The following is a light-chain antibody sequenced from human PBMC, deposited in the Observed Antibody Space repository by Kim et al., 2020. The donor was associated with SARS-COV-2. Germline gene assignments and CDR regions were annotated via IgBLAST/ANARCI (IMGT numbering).Light chain of an antibody. Sequence: GQKGTISCSGSSSNIGNNYVSWYQQLPGTAPKLLIYDNNKRPSGMPDRFSGSKSGTSATLGITGLQTGDEADYYCGTWDSSLSAVVFGGGTQLTVL. CDR3: GTWDSSLSAVV. V-gene: IGLV1-51*01. CDR1: SSNIGNNY. CDR2: DNN. J-gene: IGLJ2*01.